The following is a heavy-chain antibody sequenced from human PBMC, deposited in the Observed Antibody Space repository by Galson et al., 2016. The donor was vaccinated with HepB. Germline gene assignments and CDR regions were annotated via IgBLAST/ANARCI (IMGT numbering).Heavy chain of an antibody. CDR3: ARGKPLTAERYFDL. CDR2: VIPIHGTP. Sequence: SVKVSCKASGDNFRTNAINWVRQAPGQGPEWVGGVIPIHGTPDYAQTFQGRLTITADESTSTVYMELSRLRSDDTAVYYCARGKPLTAERYFDLWGRGTLVTVSS. CDR1: GDNFRTNA. V-gene: IGHV1-69*13. D-gene: IGHD7-27*01. J-gene: IGHJ2*01.